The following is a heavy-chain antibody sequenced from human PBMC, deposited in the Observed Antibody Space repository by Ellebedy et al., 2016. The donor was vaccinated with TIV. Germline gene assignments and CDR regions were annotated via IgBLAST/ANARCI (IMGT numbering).Heavy chain of an antibody. CDR1: GGSISSGGYY. CDR3: ARAVVVAAGQDYYGMDV. Sequence: SETLSLXXTVSGGSISSGGYYWSWIRQHPGKGLEWIGYIYYSGSTNYNPSLKSRVTILVDKSANQFSLILSSVTAADTAVYYCARAVVVAAGQDYYGMDVWGQGTTVTVSS. V-gene: IGHV4-61*08. D-gene: IGHD2-15*01. J-gene: IGHJ6*02. CDR2: IYYSGST.